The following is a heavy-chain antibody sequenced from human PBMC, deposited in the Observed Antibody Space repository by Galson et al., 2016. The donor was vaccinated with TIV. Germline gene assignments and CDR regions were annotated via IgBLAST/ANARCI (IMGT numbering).Heavy chain of an antibody. Sequence: SLRLSCAASRFSFHTYRMSWLRQAPGKGLEWVASINDGGSEKDYVDSVKGRFTISRDNAQTSLSLQMDSLRAEDTAVYYCARMLFDIVQAPAATPTGYFDPWGQGTLVTVSS. D-gene: IGHD2-2*01. CDR2: INDGGSEK. V-gene: IGHV3-7*01. CDR3: ARMLFDIVQAPAATPTGYFDP. CDR1: RFSFHTYR. J-gene: IGHJ5*02.